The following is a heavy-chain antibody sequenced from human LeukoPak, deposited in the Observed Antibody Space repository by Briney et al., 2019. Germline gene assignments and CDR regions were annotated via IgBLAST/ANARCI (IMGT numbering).Heavy chain of an antibody. D-gene: IGHD2-15*01. CDR3: ARDQVDYYYMDV. J-gene: IGHJ6*03. V-gene: IGHV4-61*02. CDR2: IYTSGST. CDR1: GGPISSGSYY. Sequence: PSETLSLTCTVSGGPISSGSYYWSWIRQPAGKGLEWIGRIYTSGSTNYNPSLKSRVTISVDTSKDQFSLKLSSVTAADTAVYYCARDQVDYYYMDVWGKGTTVTVSS.